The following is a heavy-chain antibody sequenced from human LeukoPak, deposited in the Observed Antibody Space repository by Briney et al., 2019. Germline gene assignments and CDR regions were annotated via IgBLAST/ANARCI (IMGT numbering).Heavy chain of an antibody. CDR1: GFTFSSYS. J-gene: IGHJ4*02. CDR2: ISSSSNYI. V-gene: IGHV3-21*01. Sequence: GGSLRLSCAASGFTFSSYSMNWVRQAPGKGLEWVSSISSSSNYIYYADSVKGRFTISRDNAKNPLYLQMNSLRAEDTAVYYCARAGSGTKGLDYWGQGTLVTVSS. D-gene: IGHD3-10*01. CDR3: ARAGSGTKGLDY.